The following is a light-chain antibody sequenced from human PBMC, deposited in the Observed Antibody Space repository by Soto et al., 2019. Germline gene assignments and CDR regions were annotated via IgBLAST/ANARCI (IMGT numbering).Light chain of an antibody. CDR1: QSVRDNY. CDR3: QQYNNWPIT. Sequence: EIVLTQSPGTVSLSPGERATLSCRASQSVRDNYLAWYQQKPGQAPRLLIYAASNRATGIPARFSGSGSGTDFTLTISSLEPEDFAVYYCQQYNNWPITFGQGTRLEIK. CDR2: AAS. J-gene: IGKJ5*01. V-gene: IGKV3-11*01.